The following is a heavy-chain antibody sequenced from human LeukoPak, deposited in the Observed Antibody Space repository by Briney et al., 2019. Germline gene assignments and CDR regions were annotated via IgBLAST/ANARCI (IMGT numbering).Heavy chain of an antibody. D-gene: IGHD6-13*01. Sequence: EASVKVSCKASGYTFTSYGISWVRQAPGQGLEWMGWISAYNGNTNYAQKLQGRVTMTTATSTRTAYMELRSLRSDDTAVYYCAREPRYSSRTWFDPWGQGTLVTVSS. CDR2: ISAYNGNT. V-gene: IGHV1-18*01. CDR1: GYTFTSYG. CDR3: AREPRYSSRTWFDP. J-gene: IGHJ5*02.